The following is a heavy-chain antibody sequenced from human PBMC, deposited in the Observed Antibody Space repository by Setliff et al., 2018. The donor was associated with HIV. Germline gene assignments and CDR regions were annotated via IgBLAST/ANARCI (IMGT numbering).Heavy chain of an antibody. Sequence: KPSETLSLTCTVSGGSMSSSSYYWGWIRQPPGKGLEWIGSFYYSGRTYYSPSLRSRVTISVDTSKNQFSLRLSSVTAADTAMYYCARDRCGGSCPFDYWGQGMLVTVSS. CDR3: ARDRCGGSCPFDY. J-gene: IGHJ4*02. CDR2: FYYSGRT. D-gene: IGHD2-15*01. V-gene: IGHV4-39*07. CDR1: GGSMSSSSYY.